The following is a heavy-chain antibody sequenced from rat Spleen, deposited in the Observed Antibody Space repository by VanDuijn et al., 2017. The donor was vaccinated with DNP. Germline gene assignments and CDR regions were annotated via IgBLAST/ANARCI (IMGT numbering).Heavy chain of an antibody. J-gene: IGHJ2*01. CDR3: AKDRDGGFAMDA. V-gene: IGHV5-58*01. Sequence: EVQLVETGGGLVQPGRSLKLSCVASGFTFSNYWMYWIRQAPGKGLEWVASINTDGGTTYYPDSVKGRFTICRDNAENNLYLQMNSLRSEDTATYYCAKDRDGGFAMDAWGQGVMVTVSS. D-gene: IGHD1-11*01. CDR2: INTDGGTT. CDR1: GFTFSNYW.